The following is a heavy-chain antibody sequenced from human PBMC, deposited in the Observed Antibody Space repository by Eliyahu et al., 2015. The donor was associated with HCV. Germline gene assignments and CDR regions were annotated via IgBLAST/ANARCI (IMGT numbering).Heavy chain of an antibody. CDR3: AKATIAVAGGPFDY. V-gene: IGHV3-23*01. CDR2: ISGSGGST. D-gene: IGHD6-19*01. Sequence: EVQLLESGGDLVQPGGSLRLSCAASGFTFSXYAMSWVRQAPGKGLEWVSGISGSGGSTYFADSVKGRFTISRDNSKNTLFLQMNSLRAEDTAVYYCAKATIAVAGGPFDYWGQGTLVTVSS. J-gene: IGHJ4*02. CDR1: GFTFSXYA.